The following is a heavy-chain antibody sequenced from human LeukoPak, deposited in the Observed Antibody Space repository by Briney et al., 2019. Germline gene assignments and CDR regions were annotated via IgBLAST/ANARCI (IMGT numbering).Heavy chain of an antibody. CDR1: GFTVSSNY. CDR3: AKIERGYCSSTSCYAADY. D-gene: IGHD2-2*01. CDR2: IYSGGST. V-gene: IGHV3-53*01. Sequence: GGSLRLSCAASGFTVSSNYMSWVRQAPGKGLEWVSVIYSGGSTYYADSVKGRFTISRDNSKNTLYLQMNSLRAEDTAVYYCAKIERGYCSSTSCYAADYWGQGTLVTVSS. J-gene: IGHJ4*02.